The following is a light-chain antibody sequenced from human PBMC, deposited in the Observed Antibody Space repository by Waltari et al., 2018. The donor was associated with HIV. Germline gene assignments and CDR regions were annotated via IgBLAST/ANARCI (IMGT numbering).Light chain of an antibody. Sequence: EIVMTQSPATLSVSPGGRATLFCRASQSVSSNLAWNQQKPGQGPRLLIYGATTRATGFPARFGGSGSGTEFTLTISSLQSEDFGVYYCQQYNKGPLGITFGQGTRLEI. V-gene: IGKV3-15*01. CDR1: QSVSSN. J-gene: IGKJ5*01. CDR3: QQYNKGPLGIT. CDR2: GAT.